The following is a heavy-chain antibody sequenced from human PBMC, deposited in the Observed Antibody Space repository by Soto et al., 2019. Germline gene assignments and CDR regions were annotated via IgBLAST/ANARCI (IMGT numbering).Heavy chain of an antibody. J-gene: IGHJ6*02. D-gene: IGHD5-12*01. V-gene: IGHV1-18*04. CDR2: ISSNTGYT. Sequence: QVQLVQSGGKVKKPGASVKVSCKASGYTFTSYGFSWVRQAPGQGLEWMGWISSNTGYTNYAQKLQDRVTMTTDTSTGTAYMELRSLRSDDTAVYYCARDLGLHNGYYYGMDVWGQGTTVTVSS. CDR3: ARDLGLHNGYYYGMDV. CDR1: GYTFTSYG.